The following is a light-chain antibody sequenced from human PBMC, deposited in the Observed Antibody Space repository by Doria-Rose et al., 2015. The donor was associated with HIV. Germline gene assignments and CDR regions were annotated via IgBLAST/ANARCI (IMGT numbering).Light chain of an antibody. CDR1: QSLLYSSNNKNY. CDR2: WAS. Sequence: LAVSLGERATINCKSSQSLLYSSNNKNYLAWYQHKPGQSPKLLIYWASTRESGVPDRFSGSGSGTDFTLTISSLQAEDVAVYYCQQHYSSPHTFGQGTKLEIK. V-gene: IGKV4-1*01. CDR3: QQHYSSPHT. J-gene: IGKJ2*01.